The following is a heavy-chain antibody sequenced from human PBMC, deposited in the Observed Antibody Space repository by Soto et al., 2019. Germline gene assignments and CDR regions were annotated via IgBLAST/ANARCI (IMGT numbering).Heavy chain of an antibody. V-gene: IGHV1-69*02. Sequence: QVQLVQSGAEVKKPGSSVKVSCKASGGTFSSYTISWVRQAPGQGLEWMGRIIPILGIANYAQKFQGRVMITADKSTSTAYMELSSLRSEDTAVYYCARGRGIAAADDYWGQGTLVTVSS. D-gene: IGHD6-13*01. J-gene: IGHJ4*02. CDR2: IIPILGIA. CDR1: GGTFSSYT. CDR3: ARGRGIAAADDY.